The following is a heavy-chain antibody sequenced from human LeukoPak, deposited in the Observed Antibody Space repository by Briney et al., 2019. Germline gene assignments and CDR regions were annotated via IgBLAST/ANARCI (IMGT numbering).Heavy chain of an antibody. CDR1: GFTFSIYA. CDR3: ARASGDYDSYYFDY. Sequence: PGRSLRLSCAASGFTFSIYAMHWVRQAPGKGLEWLAVISYDGSNKYYADSVKGRFTISRDNSKNTLYLQMNSLRAEDTAVYYCARASGDYDSYYFDYWGQGTLVTVSS. CDR2: ISYDGSNK. J-gene: IGHJ4*02. D-gene: IGHD2-21*02. V-gene: IGHV3-30*04.